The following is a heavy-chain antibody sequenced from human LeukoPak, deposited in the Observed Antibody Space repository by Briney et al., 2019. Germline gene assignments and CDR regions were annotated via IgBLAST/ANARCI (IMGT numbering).Heavy chain of an antibody. Sequence: PGGSLRLSCAASGFTFSNYAMHWVRQAPGKGLEWVSAISASGGRTYYADSVKGRFTISRDDSKNTLYLQMNSLRAEDTAIYYCAKDFFLAPRYTPDYWGQGTLVSVSS. CDR2: ISASGGRT. CDR1: GFTFSNYA. CDR3: AKDFFLAPRYTPDY. V-gene: IGHV3-23*01. D-gene: IGHD2-2*02. J-gene: IGHJ4*02.